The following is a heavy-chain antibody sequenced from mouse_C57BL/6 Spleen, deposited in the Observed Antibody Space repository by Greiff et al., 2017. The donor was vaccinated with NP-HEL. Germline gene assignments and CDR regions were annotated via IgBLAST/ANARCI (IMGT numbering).Heavy chain of an antibody. Sequence: QVQLQQSGPELVKPGASVKISCKASGYAFSSSWMNWVKQRPGKGLEWIGRIYPGDGDTNYNGKFKGKATLTAAKSSSTAYMQLSSLTSEDSAVYFCARSSTGAYYAMDYWGQGTSVTVSS. CDR3: ARSSTGAYYAMDY. CDR1: GYAFSSSW. D-gene: IGHD4-1*02. CDR2: IYPGDGDT. V-gene: IGHV1-82*01. J-gene: IGHJ4*01.